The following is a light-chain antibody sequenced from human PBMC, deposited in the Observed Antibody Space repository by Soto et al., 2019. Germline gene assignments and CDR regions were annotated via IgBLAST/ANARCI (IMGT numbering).Light chain of an antibody. CDR1: SSNIGSNT. V-gene: IGLV1-44*01. CDR3: AAWDDSLNGYV. Sequence: QSVLTQPPSASGAPGQRVTISCSGSSSNIGSNTVNWYQQLPGTAPKLLIYKNNQRPSGGPDRFSGSKSGTSASLAISGLQSEDGADYYCAAWDDSLNGYVFGTGTKLTVL. CDR2: KNN. J-gene: IGLJ1*01.